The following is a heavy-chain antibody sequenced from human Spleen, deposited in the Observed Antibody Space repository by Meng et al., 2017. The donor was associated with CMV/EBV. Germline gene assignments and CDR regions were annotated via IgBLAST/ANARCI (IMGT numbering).Heavy chain of an antibody. V-gene: IGHV1-2*02. Sequence: ASVKVSCKASGYTFTGYYIHWVRQAPGQGLEWMGWIDPHTGGTNYAQKFQGRVSMNSDTSTSTAYMDLSSLKSDATAVYYCGRAGGGEDFWTDYYQYYAMDVWGQGTTVTVSS. CDR2: IDPHTGGT. CDR3: GRAGGGEDFWTDYYQYYAMDV. J-gene: IGHJ6*02. CDR1: GYTFTGYY. D-gene: IGHD3/OR15-3a*01.